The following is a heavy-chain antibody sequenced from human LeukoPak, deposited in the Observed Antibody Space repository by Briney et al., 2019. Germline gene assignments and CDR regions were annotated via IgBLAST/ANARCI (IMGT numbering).Heavy chain of an antibody. CDR1: GFTFSSYS. D-gene: IGHD3-16*01. CDR3: ARDPKGAGFDG. CDR2: ISSSSSYI. V-gene: IGHV3-21*01. Sequence: GRSLRLSCAASGFTFSSYSMNWVRQAPGKGLEWGSSISSSSSYIYYADSVKGRFTISRDNAKNSMYLQMNSLRAEDTAVYYCARDPKGAGFDGWGQGTLVTVSS. J-gene: IGHJ5*02.